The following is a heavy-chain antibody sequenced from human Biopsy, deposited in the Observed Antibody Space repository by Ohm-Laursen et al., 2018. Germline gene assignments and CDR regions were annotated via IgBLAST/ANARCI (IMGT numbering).Heavy chain of an antibody. D-gene: IGHD5-18*01. V-gene: IGHV4-59*11. CDR1: GDSISSHY. J-gene: IGHJ4*02. Sequence: SDTLSLTCTVSGDSISSHYWSWIRQPPGKRLEWIGNIYYSGSTNFNPSLKSRVTISVDTSKNQFSLKLSSVTAADTAVYFCARGSSYGYDFDYWGQGTLVTVSS. CDR3: ARGSSYGYDFDY. CDR2: IYYSGST.